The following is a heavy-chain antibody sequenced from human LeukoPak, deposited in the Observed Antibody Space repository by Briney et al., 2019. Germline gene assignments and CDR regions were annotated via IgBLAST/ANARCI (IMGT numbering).Heavy chain of an antibody. CDR3: AKNWGATIYYAFDI. V-gene: IGHV3-23*01. CDR1: GFTFSRHA. Sequence: PGGSVRLSCGASGFTFSRHAISWVRQAPGKGLEWVSAISGSGGYTYYADSVKGRFTISRDKSKNTLYLQMNSLRAEDTAVYYCAKNWGATIYYAFDIWGQGTMVSVSS. CDR2: ISGSGGYT. D-gene: IGHD5-12*01. J-gene: IGHJ3*02.